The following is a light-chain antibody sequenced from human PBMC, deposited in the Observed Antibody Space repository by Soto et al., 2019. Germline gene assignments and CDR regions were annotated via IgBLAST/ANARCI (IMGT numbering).Light chain of an antibody. CDR2: GAS. J-gene: IGKJ3*01. CDR3: QHYGSSPPEFT. V-gene: IGKV3-20*01. Sequence: EIVLTQSPGTLSLSPGERATLSCRASQSVSSNYLAWYQQRPGQAPRLLIFGASYRATGIPDRFSGSGSGTDFTLTISRLEPEDFAVSYCQHYGSSPPEFTFGPGTRVDSK. CDR1: QSVSSNY.